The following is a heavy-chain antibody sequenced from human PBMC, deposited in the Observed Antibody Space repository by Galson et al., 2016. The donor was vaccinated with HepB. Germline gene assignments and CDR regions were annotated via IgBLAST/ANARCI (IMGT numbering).Heavy chain of an antibody. D-gene: IGHD6-13*01. V-gene: IGHV3-30-3*01. CDR2: ISYDGSTK. Sequence: SLRLSCAASGFTFSSYVMHWVRQAPGKGLEWVAVISYDGSTKNYADSVKGRFTISRDNSKNTLYVQMNSLRVEDTAVYYCARLRGIAAADYWGQGTLVTVSS. CDR1: GFTFSSYV. CDR3: ARLRGIAAADY. J-gene: IGHJ4*02.